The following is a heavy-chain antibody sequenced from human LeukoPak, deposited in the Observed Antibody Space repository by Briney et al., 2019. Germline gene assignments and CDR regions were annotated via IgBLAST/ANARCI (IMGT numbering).Heavy chain of an antibody. V-gene: IGHV3-7*03. CDR2: MKQGGSEK. CDR3: ARDKGSDEGSKFDF. Sequence: GGSLRLSCAASGFTFSSYWMSWVRQAPGKGLEWVANMKQGGSEKYYVNSVKGRFIISRDNAKNLLYLQMNSLRAEDTAVYYCARDKGSDEGSKFDFWGQGTLVTVSS. CDR1: GFTFSSYW. J-gene: IGHJ4*02.